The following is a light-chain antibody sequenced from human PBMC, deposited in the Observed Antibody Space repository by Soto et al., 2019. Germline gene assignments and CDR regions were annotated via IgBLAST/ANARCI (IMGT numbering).Light chain of an antibody. CDR3: LQHNNYPLT. CDR2: AAS. CDR1: QGITTD. Sequence: DIQMTQSPSSLSASVGDRVTITCRASQGITTDLGWFQQKPGKATRRLIYAASTVQSGVPSRFSGSGSGTEFTLTISSLQPEDFATYYCLQHNNYPLTFGGGTKVEIK. J-gene: IGKJ4*01. V-gene: IGKV1-17*01.